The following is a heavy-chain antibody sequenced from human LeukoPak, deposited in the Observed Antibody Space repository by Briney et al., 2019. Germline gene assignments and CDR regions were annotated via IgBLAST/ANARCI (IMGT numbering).Heavy chain of an antibody. D-gene: IGHD2-15*01. Sequence: GGSLRLSCAVSGFTFSSYAMSWVRQAPGKGLEWVSAISGSGGSTYYADSVKGRFTISRDNSKNTLYLQMNSLRAEDTAVYYCAKVAERSGYPSYYYYYYMDVWGKGTTVTVSS. CDR3: AKVAERSGYPSYYYYYYMDV. CDR1: GFTFSSYA. CDR2: ISGSGGST. J-gene: IGHJ6*03. V-gene: IGHV3-23*01.